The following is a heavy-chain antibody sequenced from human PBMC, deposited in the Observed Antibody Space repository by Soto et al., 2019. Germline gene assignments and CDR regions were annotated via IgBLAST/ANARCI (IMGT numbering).Heavy chain of an antibody. CDR2: ISYDETSI. D-gene: IGHD3-10*01. Sequence: VQLVESGGGVVQPGRSLRLSCAGSGFSFSSFAMHWVRQAPGKGLEWVAVISYDETSIYYADSVKGRFTISRDNSKNTLYLQMNSLRAEDTAVYYCARDAYYYGSGTYYNYFDYWGQGVLVTVSS. CDR3: ARDAYYYGSGTYYNYFDY. V-gene: IGHV3-30-3*01. J-gene: IGHJ4*02. CDR1: GFSFSSFA.